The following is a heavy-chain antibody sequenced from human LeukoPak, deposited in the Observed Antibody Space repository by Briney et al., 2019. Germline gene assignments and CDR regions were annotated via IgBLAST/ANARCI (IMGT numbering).Heavy chain of an antibody. CDR2: INPNSGGT. CDR1: GYTSTGYN. V-gene: IGHV1-2*02. Sequence: GASVKVSSKASGYTSTGYNMHWVRQAPGQGLEWMGWINPNSGGTNYAQKFQGRVTMTRDTSISTAYMELSRLRSDDTAVYYCARGVRGVIITGLMKYWGQGTLVTVSS. J-gene: IGHJ4*02. D-gene: IGHD3-10*01. CDR3: ARGVRGVIITGLMKY.